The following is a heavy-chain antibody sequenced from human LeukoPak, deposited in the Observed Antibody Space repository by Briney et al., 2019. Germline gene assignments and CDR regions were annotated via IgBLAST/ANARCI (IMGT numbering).Heavy chain of an antibody. J-gene: IGHJ2*01. CDR1: GGSISSYY. V-gene: IGHV4-4*07. CDR2: IYTSGST. CDR3: ARAEVVVVPERYFDL. D-gene: IGHD3-22*01. Sequence: PETLSLTCTVSGGSISSYYWSWIRQPAGKGLEWIGRIYTSGSTNYNPSLKSRVTMSVDTSKNQFSLKLSSVTAADTAVYYCARAEVVVVPERYFDLWGRGTLVTVSS.